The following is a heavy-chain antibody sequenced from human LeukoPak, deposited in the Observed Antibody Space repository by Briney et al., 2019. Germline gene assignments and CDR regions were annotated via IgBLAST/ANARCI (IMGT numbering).Heavy chain of an antibody. D-gene: IGHD1-1*01. CDR1: GYIFTGYY. J-gene: IGHJ4*02. CDR2: IDPESGGT. CDR3: ARDRGGTVDY. Sequence: ASVKVSCKASGYIFTGYYMHWVRQAPGQGLEWMGWIDPESGGTKYVQKFQGRVTMTRDTSISTAYMELSRLRSDDAAVYYCARDRGGTVDYWGQGTLVTVSS. V-gene: IGHV1-2*02.